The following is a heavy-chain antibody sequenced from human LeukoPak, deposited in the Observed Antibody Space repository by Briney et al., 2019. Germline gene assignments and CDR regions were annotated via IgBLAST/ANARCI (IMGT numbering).Heavy chain of an antibody. CDR1: GGSISSGDYY. Sequence: SQTLSLTCTVSGGSISSGDYYWSWIRQPRGKGLEWIGYIYYSGSTYYNPSLKSRVTISVDTSKNQFSLKLSSVTAADTAVYYCARAGGGDYGDFDYWGQGTLVTVSS. J-gene: IGHJ4*02. CDR3: ARAGGGDYGDFDY. D-gene: IGHD4-17*01. V-gene: IGHV4-30-4*01. CDR2: IYYSGST.